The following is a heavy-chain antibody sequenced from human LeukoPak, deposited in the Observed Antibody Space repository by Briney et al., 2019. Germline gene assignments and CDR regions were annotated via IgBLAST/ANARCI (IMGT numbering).Heavy chain of an antibody. CDR2: INPNSGGT. CDR3: ARATDSSGYYSEDFDY. CDR1: GYTFTSYD. V-gene: IGHV1-2*02. J-gene: IGHJ4*02. Sequence: ASVKVSCKASGYTFTSYDINWVRQATGQGREWMGWINPNSGGTNYAQKFQGRVTMTRDTSISTAYMELSRLRSDDTAVYYCARATDSSGYYSEDFDYWGQGTLVTVSS. D-gene: IGHD3-22*01.